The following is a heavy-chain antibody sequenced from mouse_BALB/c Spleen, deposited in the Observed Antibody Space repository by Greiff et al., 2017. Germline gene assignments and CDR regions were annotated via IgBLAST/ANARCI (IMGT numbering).Heavy chain of an antibody. CDR2: ISDGGSYT. D-gene: IGHD3-3*01. J-gene: IGHJ4*01. CDR3: ARGGRAYAMDY. Sequence: EVQGVESGGGLVKPGGSLKLSCAASGFTFSDYYMYWVRQTPEKRLEWVATISDGGSYTYYPDSVKGRFTISRDNAKNNLYLQMSSLKSEDTAMYYCARGGRAYAMDYWGQGTSVTVSS. V-gene: IGHV5-4*02. CDR1: GFTFSDYY.